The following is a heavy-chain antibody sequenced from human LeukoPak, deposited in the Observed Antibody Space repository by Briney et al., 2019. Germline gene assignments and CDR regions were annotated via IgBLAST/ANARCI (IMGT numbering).Heavy chain of an antibody. CDR2: ISNSGDAT. CDR1: GFIFSNYA. J-gene: IGHJ4*02. CDR3: AKAPPYTKYLDY. V-gene: IGHV3-23*01. D-gene: IGHD1-1*01. Sequence: GGSLRLSCAGSGFIFSNYAMSWVRQAPGQGLEWVSTISNSGDATFYADAVKGRFTISRDNSKNTLYLQMYSLRAEDTAIYYCAKAPPYTKYLDYWGQGTLLTVSS.